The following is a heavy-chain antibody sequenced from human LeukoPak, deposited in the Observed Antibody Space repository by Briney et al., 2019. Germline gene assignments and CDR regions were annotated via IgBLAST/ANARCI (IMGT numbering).Heavy chain of an antibody. Sequence: SETLSLTCAVYGGSLSGYYWSWIRQPPGKGLEWIGEVNHGGSINYNPSLKSRVTISIDTSKNQFSLKLSSVTAADTAVYYCARVKPCPSSGPLDYWGQGTLVTVSS. D-gene: IGHD3-22*01. CDR1: GGSLSGYY. V-gene: IGHV4-34*01. CDR3: ARVKPCPSSGPLDY. J-gene: IGHJ4*02. CDR2: VNHGGSI.